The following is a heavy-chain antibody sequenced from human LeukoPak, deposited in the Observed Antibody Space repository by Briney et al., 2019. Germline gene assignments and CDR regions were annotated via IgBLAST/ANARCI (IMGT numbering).Heavy chain of an antibody. D-gene: IGHD3-10*01. J-gene: IGHJ4*02. CDR2: FDPEDGET. Sequence: ASVKVSCKVSGYTLTELSMHWVRQAPGKGLEWMGGFDPEDGETIYAQKFQGRVTMTEDTSTDTAYMELSSLRSEDTAVYYCATVGRALLWFGELLSYFDYWGQGTLVTVSS. V-gene: IGHV1-24*01. CDR1: GYTLTELS. CDR3: ATVGRALLWFGELLSYFDY.